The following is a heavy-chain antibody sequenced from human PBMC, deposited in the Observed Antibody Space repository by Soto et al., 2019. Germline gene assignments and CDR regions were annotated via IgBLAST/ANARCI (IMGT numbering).Heavy chain of an antibody. CDR3: ARGAVTNLYYYYYGMDV. Sequence: KASETLSLTCTVSGGSISSGGYYWSWIRQHPGKGLEWVGYFYNSGSVFYNPSLKSRVTISVDTSKNQFSLKLISVTAADTAVYYCARGAVTNLYYYYYGMDVWGQGTTVTVSS. J-gene: IGHJ6*02. CDR1: GGSISSGGYY. D-gene: IGHD4-4*01. V-gene: IGHV4-31*03. CDR2: FYNSGSV.